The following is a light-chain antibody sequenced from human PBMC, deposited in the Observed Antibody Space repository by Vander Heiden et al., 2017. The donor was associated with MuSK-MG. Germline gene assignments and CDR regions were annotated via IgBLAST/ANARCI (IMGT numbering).Light chain of an antibody. CDR2: DAS. J-gene: IGKJ5*01. V-gene: IGKV3-11*01. CDR1: QSVSSY. Sequence: EIVLTQSPAPLSLSPGERATLSCRASQSVSSYLAWYQQKPGQAPRLLIYDASNRATGIPARCSGSGSGTDFTLTISSLEPEDFAVYYWQQRSNWPITFGQGTQLEIK. CDR3: QQRSNWPIT.